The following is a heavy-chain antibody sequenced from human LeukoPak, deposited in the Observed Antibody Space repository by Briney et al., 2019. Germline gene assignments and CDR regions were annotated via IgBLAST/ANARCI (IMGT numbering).Heavy chain of an antibody. CDR2: IKEDGSDK. D-gene: IGHD1-1*01. Sequence: PGRSLTLSFAASGFTFSTFWMGSVRQPPGKGLEWVANIKEDGSDKYYVDSMKCRFTVSRDNAKDSLYLQMDSLRAEDTAVYYCARGGTFVSDYWGQGTLVTVSS. V-gene: IGHV3-7*01. J-gene: IGHJ4*02. CDR1: GFTFSTFW. CDR3: ARGGTFVSDY.